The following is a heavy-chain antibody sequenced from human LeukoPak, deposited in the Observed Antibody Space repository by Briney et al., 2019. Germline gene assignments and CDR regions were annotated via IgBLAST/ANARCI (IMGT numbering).Heavy chain of an antibody. CDR3: ARGDSGSYWYSYGMDV. Sequence: GGSLRLSCAASGFTFSSYGMNWVRQAPGKGLEWLAIISDDGSNTYYAASSKYYAASVRGRFTISRDNSKNTLYLQMNSLRSDDTAVYYCARGDSGSYWYSYGMDVWGQGTTVTVSS. J-gene: IGHJ6*02. D-gene: IGHD1-26*01. CDR1: GFTFSSYG. CDR2: ISDDGSNTYYAASSK. V-gene: IGHV3-30*19.